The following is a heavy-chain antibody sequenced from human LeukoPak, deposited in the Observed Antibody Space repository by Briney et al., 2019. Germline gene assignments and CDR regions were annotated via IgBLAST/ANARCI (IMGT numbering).Heavy chain of an antibody. J-gene: IGHJ6*03. V-gene: IGHV4-59*12. Sequence: SETLSLTCTVSGDSIISYYWSWIRQPPGKGLEWIGYLYYSGNTNYNPSLKSRVTISVDTSKNQFSLKLSSVTAADTAVYYCAREIWGSGFYYMDVWGKGTTVTISS. CDR2: LYYSGNT. CDR3: AREIWGSGFYYMDV. CDR1: GDSIISYY. D-gene: IGHD3-10*01.